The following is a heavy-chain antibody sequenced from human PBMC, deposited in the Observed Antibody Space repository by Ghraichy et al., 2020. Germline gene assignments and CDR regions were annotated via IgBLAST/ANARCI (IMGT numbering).Heavy chain of an antibody. CDR2: INHSGST. CDR3: ARDFPSNWFDP. Sequence: SETLSLTCAVYGGSFSGYYWSWIRQPPGKGLEWIGEINHSGSTNYNPSLKSRVTISVDTSKNQFSLKLSSVTAADTAVYYCARDFPSNWFDPWGQGTLVTVSS. CDR1: GGSFSGYY. J-gene: IGHJ5*02. D-gene: IGHD2/OR15-2a*01. V-gene: IGHV4-34*01.